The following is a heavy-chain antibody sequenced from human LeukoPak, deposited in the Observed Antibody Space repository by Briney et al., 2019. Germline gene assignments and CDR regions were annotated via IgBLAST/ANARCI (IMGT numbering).Heavy chain of an antibody. D-gene: IGHD3-10*01. V-gene: IGHV4-34*01. CDR2: INHSGST. CDR1: GGSFSGYY. Sequence: PSETLSLTCAAYGGSFSGYYWSWIRQPPGKGLEWIGEINHSGSTNYNPSLKSRVTISVDTSKNQFSLKLSSVTAADTAVYYCARVPNYYGSGIPDYWGQGTLVTVSS. CDR3: ARVPNYYGSGIPDY. J-gene: IGHJ4*02.